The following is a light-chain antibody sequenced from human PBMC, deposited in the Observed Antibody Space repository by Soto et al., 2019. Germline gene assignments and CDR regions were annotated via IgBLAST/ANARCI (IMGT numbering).Light chain of an antibody. CDR2: KAS. V-gene: IGKV1-5*03. Sequence: DIQMTQSPSTLSASVGDRVTITCRASQSINTWLAWYRQKPGKAPNLLIYKASSLESGVPSRFSGSGSGTEFTPTISSLQPDDFATYYCQQYNTYPWTFGQGTKVEIK. CDR1: QSINTW. J-gene: IGKJ1*01. CDR3: QQYNTYPWT.